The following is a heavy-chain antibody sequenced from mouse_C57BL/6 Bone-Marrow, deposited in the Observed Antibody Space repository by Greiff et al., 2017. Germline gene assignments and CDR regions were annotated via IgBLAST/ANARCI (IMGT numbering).Heavy chain of an antibody. J-gene: IGHJ2*01. D-gene: IGHD1-1*01. V-gene: IGHV1-59*01. CDR3: ARPFTTVVAPDY. CDR1: GYTFTSYW. Sequence: VQLQQSGAELVRPGTSVKLSCKASGYTFTSYWMHWVKQRPGQGLEWIGVIDPSDSYTNYNQKFKGKATLTVDTSSSTAYMQLSSLTSEDSAVYYCARPFTTVVAPDYWGQGTTLTVSS. CDR2: IDPSDSYT.